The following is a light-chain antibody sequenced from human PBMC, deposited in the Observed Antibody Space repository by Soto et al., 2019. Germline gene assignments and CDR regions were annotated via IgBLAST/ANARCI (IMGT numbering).Light chain of an antibody. CDR1: QSVSSSY. CDR2: GAS. Sequence: EIVLTQSPGTLSLSPGERATLSCRPSQSVSSSYLAWYQQKPGQAPRLLIYGASSRATGIPDRFSGSGSGTDFPLTISRLEPEDFAVYYCQQYGSSPPYTFGQGTKLEIK. V-gene: IGKV3-20*01. J-gene: IGKJ2*01. CDR3: QQYGSSPPYT.